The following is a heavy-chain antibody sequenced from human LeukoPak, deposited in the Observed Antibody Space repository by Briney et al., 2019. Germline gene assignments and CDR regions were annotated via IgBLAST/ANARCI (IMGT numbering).Heavy chain of an antibody. CDR1: GGTFSSYT. J-gene: IGHJ4*02. Sequence: SVKVSCKASGGTFSSYTISWVRQAPGQGLEWMGRIIPILGIANYAQKFQGRVTITADKSTSTAYMELSSLRSEDTAVYYCAREGAGGLDTDTFDYWGQGTLVTVSS. V-gene: IGHV1-69*04. CDR2: IIPILGIA. CDR3: AREGAGGLDTDTFDY. D-gene: IGHD5-18*01.